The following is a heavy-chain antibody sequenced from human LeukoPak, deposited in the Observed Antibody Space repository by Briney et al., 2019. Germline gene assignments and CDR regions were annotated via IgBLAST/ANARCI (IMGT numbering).Heavy chain of an antibody. V-gene: IGHV3-23*01. CDR3: AKGYYGSGTYGWFDP. J-gene: IGHJ5*02. D-gene: IGHD3-10*01. Sequence: GGSLRLSCAASGFTFSSSGMSWVRQAPGKGLEWVSTISASGDNTYYADSVKGRFTISRDNYKKKLYLQMNSLRAEDTAVYYCAKGYYGSGTYGWFDPWGQGTLVTVSS. CDR1: GFTFSSSG. CDR2: ISASGDNT.